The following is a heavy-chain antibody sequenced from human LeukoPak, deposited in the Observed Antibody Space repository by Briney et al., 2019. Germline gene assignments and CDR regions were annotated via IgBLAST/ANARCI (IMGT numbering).Heavy chain of an antibody. CDR2: IWYDGSNK. D-gene: IGHD6-19*01. Sequence: GGSLRLSCAASGFTFSSYGMHWVRQAPGKGLEWVAVIWYDGSNKYYADSVKGRFTISRDNSKNTLYLQMNSLRAEDTAVYYCARDRQWLVYGMDVWGQGITVTVSS. J-gene: IGHJ6*02. CDR1: GFTFSSYG. CDR3: ARDRQWLVYGMDV. V-gene: IGHV3-33*01.